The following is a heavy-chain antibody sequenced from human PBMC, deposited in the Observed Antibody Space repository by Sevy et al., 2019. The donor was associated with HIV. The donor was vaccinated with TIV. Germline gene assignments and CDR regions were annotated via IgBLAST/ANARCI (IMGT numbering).Heavy chain of an antibody. J-gene: IGHJ4*02. CDR1: GGSISNYY. V-gene: IGHV4-59*13. CDR3: AREIIGYGSGHFFDY. D-gene: IGHD3-10*01. Sequence: QLRETLSLTCTVSGGSISNYYWSWIRQPPGKGLEWIGYIYYSGTANYNPSLKSRVTISVDTSKNQFSLKLNSVTAADTAVYYCAREIIGYGSGHFFDYWGQGSLFTVSS. CDR2: IYYSGTA.